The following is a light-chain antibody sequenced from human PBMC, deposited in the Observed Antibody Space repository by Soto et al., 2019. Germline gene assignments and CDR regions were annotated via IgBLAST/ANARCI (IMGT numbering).Light chain of an antibody. Sequence: EIVLTQSPGTLSLSPGERATLSCRASQSVSSSYLAWYQQKPGQTPRLLIYGASSRATGIPDRFSGSGSGTDFTLTISRLEPEDFGVYYCQQYSSSRTFGKGTKV. CDR1: QSVSSSY. V-gene: IGKV3-20*01. CDR3: QQYSSSRT. J-gene: IGKJ1*01. CDR2: GAS.